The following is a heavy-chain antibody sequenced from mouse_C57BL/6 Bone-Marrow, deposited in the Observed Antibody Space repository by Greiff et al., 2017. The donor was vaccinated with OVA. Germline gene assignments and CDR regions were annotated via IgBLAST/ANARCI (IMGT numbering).Heavy chain of an antibody. CDR2: ISYDGSN. CDR1: GYSITSCYY. D-gene: IGHD2-10*01. V-gene: IGHV3-6*01. Sequence: EVKLMESGPGLVKPSQSLSLTCSVTGYSITSCYYWNWIRQFPGNKLEWMGYISYDGSNNYNPSLKNRISITRDTSKNQFFLKLNSVTTEDTATYCSARAYSFAYWGQGTLVTVSA. CDR3: ARAYSFAY. J-gene: IGHJ3*01.